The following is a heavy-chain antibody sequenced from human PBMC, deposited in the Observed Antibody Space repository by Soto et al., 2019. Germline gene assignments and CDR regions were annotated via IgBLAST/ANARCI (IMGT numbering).Heavy chain of an antibody. CDR1: GGSISAGDYY. V-gene: IGHV4-30-4*01. Sequence: SETLSLTCTVSGGSISAGDYYWNWIRQPPGKGLEWIGYIYYTGTTKYNPSLKSRATLSVDTSKNRFSLNLTSVTAADSAVFYCARGDWFHPWGPGTLVTAPQ. J-gene: IGHJ5*02. CDR3: ARGDWFHP. CDR2: IYYTGTT.